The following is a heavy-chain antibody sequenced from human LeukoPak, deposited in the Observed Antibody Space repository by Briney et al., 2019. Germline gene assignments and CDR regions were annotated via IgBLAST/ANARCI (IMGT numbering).Heavy chain of an antibody. CDR1: GFTFSSYS. J-gene: IGHJ4*02. Sequence: GGSLRLSCTASGFTFSSYSTNWVRQAPGKGLEWVSYISSSSSTIYYADSVKGRFTISRDNANNSLYLQMNSLRAEDTAVYYCARDLIRSFDYWGQGTLVTVSS. V-gene: IGHV3-48*04. CDR3: ARDLIRSFDY. CDR2: ISSSSSTI. D-gene: IGHD2-8*01.